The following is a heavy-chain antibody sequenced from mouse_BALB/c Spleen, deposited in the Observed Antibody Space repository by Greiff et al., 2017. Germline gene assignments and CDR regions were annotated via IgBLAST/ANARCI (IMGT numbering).Heavy chain of an antibody. J-gene: IGHJ3*01. CDR2: SRNKANDYTT. D-gene: IGHD2-14*01. CDR3: ARDGDRYDGGAY. V-gene: IGHV7-1*02. CDR1: GFTFSDFY. Sequence: EVKLVESGGGLVQPGGSLRLSCATSGFTFSDFYMEWVRQPPGKRLEWIAASRNKANDYTTEYSASVKGRFIVSRDTSQSILYLQMNALRAEDTAIYCCARDGDRYDGGAYWGQGTLVTVSA.